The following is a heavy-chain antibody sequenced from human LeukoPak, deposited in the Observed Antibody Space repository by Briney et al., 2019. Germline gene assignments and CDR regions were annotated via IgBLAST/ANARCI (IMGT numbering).Heavy chain of an antibody. CDR2: ISAYNGNT. V-gene: IGHV1-18*01. CDR1: GYTFTSYG. CDR3: ARDREYSYGPNWFDP. D-gene: IGHD5-18*01. J-gene: IGHJ5*02. Sequence: ASVKVSCKASGYTFTSYGISWVRQAPGQGLEWMGWISAYNGNTNYAQKLQGRVTMTTDTSTSTAYMELRSLRSDDTAVYYCARDREYSYGPNWFDPWGQGTLVTVSS.